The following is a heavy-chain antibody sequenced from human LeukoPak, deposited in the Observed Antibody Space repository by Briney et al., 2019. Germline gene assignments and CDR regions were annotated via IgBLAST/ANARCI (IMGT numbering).Heavy chain of an antibody. Sequence: SETLSLTCSVSGGSISSYAWSWIRQSPGKGLEWIGVTYNTGRTNFNPSVKSRVTISRDTSKNQFSLKLNSVTAADTAVYYCARSWTIYDPMDVWGKGTTVTVSS. V-gene: IGHV4-59*01. D-gene: IGHD5/OR15-5a*01. CDR1: GGSISSYA. J-gene: IGHJ6*03. CDR2: TYNTGRT. CDR3: ARSWTIYDPMDV.